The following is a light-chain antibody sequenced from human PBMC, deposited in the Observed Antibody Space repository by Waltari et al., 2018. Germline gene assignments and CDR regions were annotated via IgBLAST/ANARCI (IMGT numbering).Light chain of an antibody. Sequence: SYDLIQSPSVSVSPGQTATITCSGDELEKRYVCWYQQKPGQSPVLVIYQDVRRPSEIPQRVSGSNSGNTATLTISGTQPMDEADYYCQAWDSGVAGVFGTGTKVTVL. V-gene: IGLV3-1*01. J-gene: IGLJ1*01. CDR1: ELEKRY. CDR3: QAWDSGVAGV. CDR2: QDV.